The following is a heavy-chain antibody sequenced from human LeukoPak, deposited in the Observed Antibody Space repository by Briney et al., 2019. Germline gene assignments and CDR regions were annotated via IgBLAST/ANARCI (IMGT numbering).Heavy chain of an antibody. CDR3: AKDRTRSSYSSSCDY. J-gene: IGHJ4*02. CDR1: GFAVSSNY. Sequence: GGSLRLSCAASGFAVSSNYVSWVRQAPGKGLEWVSAISGSGGSTYYADSVKGRFTISRDNSKNTLYLQMNSLRAEDTAVYYCAKDRTRSSYSSSCDYWGQGTLVTVSS. CDR2: ISGSGGST. V-gene: IGHV3-23*01. D-gene: IGHD6-6*01.